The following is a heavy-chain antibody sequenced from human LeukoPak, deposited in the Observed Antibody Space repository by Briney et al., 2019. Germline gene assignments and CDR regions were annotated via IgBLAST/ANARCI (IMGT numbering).Heavy chain of an antibody. CDR2: MNPNSGNT. J-gene: IGHJ1*01. CDR3: ARGKYYYDSSGYYKYFQH. V-gene: IGHV1-8*01. D-gene: IGHD3-22*01. Sequence: ASVKVSCKASGYTFTSYDINWVRQATGQGLEWMGWMNPNSGNTGYAQKFQGRVTMTRNTSISTAHMELSSLRSEDTAVYYCARGKYYYDSSGYYKYFQHWGQGTLVTVSS. CDR1: GYTFTSYD.